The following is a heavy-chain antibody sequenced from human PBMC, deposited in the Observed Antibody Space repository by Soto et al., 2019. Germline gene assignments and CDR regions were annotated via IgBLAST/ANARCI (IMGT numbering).Heavy chain of an antibody. CDR3: AKDNLPTYGDSWFDP. V-gene: IGHV1-3*01. CDR1: GYTFTSYA. D-gene: IGHD4-17*01. CDR2: INAGNGNT. J-gene: IGHJ5*02. Sequence: ASVKVSCKVSGYTFTSYAMHWVRQAPGQRLEWMGWINAGNGNTKYSQKFQGRVTITRDTSASTAYMELSSLRSEDTAVYYCAKDNLPTYGDSWFDPWGQGTLVTVSS.